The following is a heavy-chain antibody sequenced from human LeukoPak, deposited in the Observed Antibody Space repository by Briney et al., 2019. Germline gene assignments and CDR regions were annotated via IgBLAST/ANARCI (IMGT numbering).Heavy chain of an antibody. CDR2: IWYDGSNK. J-gene: IGHJ4*02. CDR3: ARGVGVTPANAACYFDY. Sequence: GGSLRLSCAASGFTFSRYGMHWVRQAPGKGLEWVAVIWYDGSNKYYADSVKGRFTISRDNARNSLYLQMNSLRAEDTAVYYCARGVGVTPANAACYFDYWGQGTLVTVSS. V-gene: IGHV3-33*03. CDR1: GFTFSRYG. D-gene: IGHD4-23*01.